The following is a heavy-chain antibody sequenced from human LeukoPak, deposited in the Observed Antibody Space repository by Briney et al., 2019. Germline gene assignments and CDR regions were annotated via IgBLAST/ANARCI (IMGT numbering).Heavy chain of an antibody. CDR2: IYYSGKT. V-gene: IGHV4-39*01. D-gene: IGHD1-26*01. Sequence: KPSETLSLTCTVSGGSLSSSSYYWGWIRQPPGKGLEWIGSIYYSGKTYYNPSLKSRVTISVDTSKNQFSLKLSSVTAADTAVYYSARCSIVGAYYYYGMDVWGQGTTVTVSS. CDR3: ARCSIVGAYYYYGMDV. CDR1: GGSLSSSSYY. J-gene: IGHJ6*02.